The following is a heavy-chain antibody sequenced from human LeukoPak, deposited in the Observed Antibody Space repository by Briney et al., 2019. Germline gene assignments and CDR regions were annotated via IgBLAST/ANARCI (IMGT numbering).Heavy chain of an antibody. D-gene: IGHD3/OR15-3a*01. CDR2: IYYSGST. Sequence: SETLSLTCTVSGDSISSYYWGWIRQPPGKGLEWIGSIYYSGSTYYNPSLKSRVTISVDTSKNQFSLKLSSVTAADTALYYCARVGTGSDAFDIWGQGTMVTVSS. CDR3: ARVGTGSDAFDI. J-gene: IGHJ3*02. V-gene: IGHV4-39*01. CDR1: GDSISSYY.